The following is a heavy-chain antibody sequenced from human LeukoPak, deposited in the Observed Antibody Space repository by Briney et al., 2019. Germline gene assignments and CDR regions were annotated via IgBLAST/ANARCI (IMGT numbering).Heavy chain of an antibody. J-gene: IGHJ4*02. V-gene: IGHV1-2*02. CDR2: INPNSGGT. CDR3: ARGLPYGIVGAK. Sequence: ASVKVSCKASGGTFSSYAISWVRQAPGQGLEWMGWINPNSGGTNYAQKFQGRVTMTRDTSISTAYMELSRLRSDDTAVYYCARGLPYGIVGAKWGQGTLVTVSS. CDR1: GGTFSSYA. D-gene: IGHD1-26*01.